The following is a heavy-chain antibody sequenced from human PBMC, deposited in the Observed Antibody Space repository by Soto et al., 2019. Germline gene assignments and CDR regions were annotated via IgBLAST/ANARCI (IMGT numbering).Heavy chain of an antibody. CDR2: IYSAGST. V-gene: IGHV3-66*01. CDR1: GFSVSSSY. CDR3: AKERSIYGVVSPFFDY. D-gene: IGHD3-3*01. J-gene: IGHJ4*01. Sequence: PGGSLRLSCAASGFSVSSSYMSWVRQAPGKGLEWVSVIYSAGSTYYADSVKDRFIISRDTSKNTLFLQMNSLRAEDTATYYCAKERSIYGVVSPFFDYWGHGTLVTVSS.